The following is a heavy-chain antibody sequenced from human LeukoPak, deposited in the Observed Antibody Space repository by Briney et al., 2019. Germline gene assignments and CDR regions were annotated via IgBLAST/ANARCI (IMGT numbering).Heavy chain of an antibody. V-gene: IGHV3-23*01. Sequence: PGGSLRLSCAASGFTFNTYAMNWVRQAPGKGLEWGSVITGNAGLIAYADSVRGRFTISRDNSKNMLYLQMNILTAEDTAVYYCAKDRTPDGYYSIDYWGQGTPVTVSS. CDR2: ITGNAGLI. D-gene: IGHD3-22*01. J-gene: IGHJ4*02. CDR3: AKDRTPDGYYSIDY. CDR1: GFTFNTYA.